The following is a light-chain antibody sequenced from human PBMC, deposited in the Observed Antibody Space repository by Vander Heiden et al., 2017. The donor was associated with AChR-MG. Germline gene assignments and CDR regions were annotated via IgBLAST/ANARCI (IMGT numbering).Light chain of an antibody. J-gene: IGKJ2*01. V-gene: IGKV1-27*01. CDR1: QDINIY. CDR2: AAS. CDR3: QKYNSAPPHT. Sequence: DIQMTQSPSSPSASVGDRVTISCRASQDINIYLAWYQQKPGKVPNLLIYAASTLQSGVPSRFSGSGSGTDFTLTISSLQPEDVASYYCQKYNSAPPHTFGQGTKLEIK.